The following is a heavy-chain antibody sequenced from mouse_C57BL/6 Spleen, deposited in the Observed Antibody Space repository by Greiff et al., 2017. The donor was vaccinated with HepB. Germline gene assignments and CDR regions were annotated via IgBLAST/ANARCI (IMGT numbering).Heavy chain of an antibody. CDR1: GFSLTSYA. J-gene: IGHJ4*01. CDR3: ASLYDYDGGYAMDY. Sequence: VQLKESGPGLVAPSQSLSITCTVSGFSLTSYAISWVRQPPGKGLEWLGVIWTGGGTNYNSALKSRLSISKDNSKSQVFLKMNSLQTDDTARYYCASLYDYDGGYAMDYWGQGTSVTVSS. CDR2: IWTGGGT. V-gene: IGHV2-9-1*01. D-gene: IGHD2-4*01.